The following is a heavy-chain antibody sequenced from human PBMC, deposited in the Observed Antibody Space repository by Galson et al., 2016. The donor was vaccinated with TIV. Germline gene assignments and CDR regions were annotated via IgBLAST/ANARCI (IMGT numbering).Heavy chain of an antibody. CDR1: GFSLTTSGVG. V-gene: IGHV2-5*02. J-gene: IGHJ4*02. D-gene: IGHD5-24*01. CDR2: IYWDDRK. CDR3: AHRGDGHNKIFDY. Sequence: PALVNPTQTLTLTCSFSGFSLTTSGVGVGWIRQPPRKALEWLGFIYWDDRKLYSPSLKNGLTITRDTSKNQVVLTMTNMDPVDTATYYCAHRGDGHNKIFDYWGQGTLVTVSS.